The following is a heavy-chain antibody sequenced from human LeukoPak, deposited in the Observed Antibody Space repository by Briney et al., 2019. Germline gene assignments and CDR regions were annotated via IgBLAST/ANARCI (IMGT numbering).Heavy chain of an antibody. Sequence: SETLSLTCTVSGGSISSYYWSWIRQPPGKGLEWIGEINHSGSTNYNPSLKSRVTISVDTSKNQFSLKLSSVTAADTAVYYCARVITIFGVVITKLYYFDYWGQGTLVTVSS. CDR1: GGSISSYY. CDR2: INHSGST. D-gene: IGHD3-3*01. J-gene: IGHJ4*02. V-gene: IGHV4-34*01. CDR3: ARVITIFGVVITKLYYFDY.